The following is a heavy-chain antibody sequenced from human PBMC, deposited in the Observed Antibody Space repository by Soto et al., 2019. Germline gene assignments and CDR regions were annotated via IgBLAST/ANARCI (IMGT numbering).Heavy chain of an antibody. CDR2: INPNSGGT. CDR3: SREGPSYDSGSTNWFEP. CDR1: GYIFTGYY. V-gene: IGHV1-2*04. Sequence: QVQLVQSGTEVKKPGASVKVSCKASGYIFTGYYMHWVRQAPGQGLEWMGWINPNSGGTQYAQKFQGWVTMTRDTSISTAYMEFSRLRSDDTAVYYCSREGPSYDSGSTNWFEPWGQGTLVTVSS. D-gene: IGHD3-10*01. J-gene: IGHJ5*02.